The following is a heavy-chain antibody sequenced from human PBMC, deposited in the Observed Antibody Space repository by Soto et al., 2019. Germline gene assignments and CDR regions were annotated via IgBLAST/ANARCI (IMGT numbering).Heavy chain of an antibody. CDR2: INHSGST. J-gene: IGHJ6*02. CDR1: GGSFSGYY. Sequence: PSETLSLTCAAYGGSFSGYYWSWIRQPPGKGLEWIGEINHSGSTNYNPSLKSRVTISVDTSKNQFSLKLSSVTAADTAVYYCAKHYGMDVWGQGTTVTVSS. V-gene: IGHV4-34*01. CDR3: AKHYGMDV.